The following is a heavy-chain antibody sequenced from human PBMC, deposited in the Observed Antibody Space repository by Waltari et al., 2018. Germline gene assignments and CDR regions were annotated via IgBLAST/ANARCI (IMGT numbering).Heavy chain of an antibody. CDR1: GGTSSSYA. D-gene: IGHD6-6*01. V-gene: IGHV1-69*01. Sequence: QVQLVQSGAEVKKPGSSVKVSCKASGGTSSSYAISWVRQAPGHGLEWMGGIVPSFSTANYEQKFQGRVTLTAAEYTSTAYMELSSLRSEDAAVYECAGDGHLNSSSRFPDAFDIWGQGTMVTVSS. CDR2: IVPSFSTA. J-gene: IGHJ3*02. CDR3: AGDGHLNSSSRFPDAFDI.